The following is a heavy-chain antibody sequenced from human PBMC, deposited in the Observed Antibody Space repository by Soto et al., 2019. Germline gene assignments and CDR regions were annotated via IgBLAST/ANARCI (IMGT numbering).Heavy chain of an antibody. Sequence: PSETLSLTCTVSGGSISSSSYYWGWIRQPPGKGLEWIGYIYYSGSTNYNPSLKSRVTISVDTSKNQFSLKLSSVTAADTAVYYCARGVTMIRGVIISWFDPWGQGTRVTVSS. V-gene: IGHV4-61*05. D-gene: IGHD3-10*01. J-gene: IGHJ5*02. CDR1: GGSISSSSYY. CDR2: IYYSGST. CDR3: ARGVTMIRGVIISWFDP.